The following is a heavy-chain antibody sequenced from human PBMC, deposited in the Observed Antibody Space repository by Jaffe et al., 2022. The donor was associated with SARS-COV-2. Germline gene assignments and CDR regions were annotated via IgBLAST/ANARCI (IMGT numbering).Heavy chain of an antibody. CDR3: ARDGDEVAGRPPFDL. CDR2: INSDGSST. CDR1: GFTFSSYW. D-gene: IGHD6-19*01. J-gene: IGHJ2*01. V-gene: IGHV3-74*01. Sequence: EVQLVESGGGLVQPGGSLRLSCAASGFTFSSYWMHWVRQAPGKGLVWVSRINSDGSSTSYADSVKGRFTISRDNAKNTLYLQMNSLRAEDTAVYYCARDGDEVAGRPPFDLWGRGTLVTVSS.